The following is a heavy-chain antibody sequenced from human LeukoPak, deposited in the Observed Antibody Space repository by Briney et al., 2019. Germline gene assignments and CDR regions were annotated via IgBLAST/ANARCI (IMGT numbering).Heavy chain of an antibody. V-gene: IGHV1-2*02. CDR2: INPNSGGT. CDR3: ARDILWFGELSPLSPDY. CDR1: GYTFTGYY. J-gene: IGHJ4*02. D-gene: IGHD3-10*01. Sequence: GASVKVSCKASGYTFTGYYMHWVRQAPGQGLEWMGWINPNSGGTNYAQKFQGRVTMTRDTSISTAYMELSRLRSDDTAVYYCARDILWFGELSPLSPDYWGQGTLVTVSS.